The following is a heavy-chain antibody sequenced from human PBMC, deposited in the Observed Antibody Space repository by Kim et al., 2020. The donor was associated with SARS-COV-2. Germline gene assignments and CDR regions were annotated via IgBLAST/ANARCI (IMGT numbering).Heavy chain of an antibody. V-gene: IGHV3-20*01. CDR1: GFTFDDYG. Sequence: GGSLRLSCAASGFTFDDYGMSWVRQAPGKGLEWVSGINWNGSSTGYADSVKGRFTISRDNAKNSLYLQMNSLRAEDTALYHCARLKSSSWYERPDDYWGQGTLVTVSS. D-gene: IGHD6-13*01. CDR2: INWNGSST. CDR3: ARLKSSSWYERPDDY. J-gene: IGHJ4*02.